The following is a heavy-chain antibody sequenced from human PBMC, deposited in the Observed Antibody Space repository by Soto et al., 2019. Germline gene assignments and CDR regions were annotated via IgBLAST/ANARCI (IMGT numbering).Heavy chain of an antibody. CDR3: ARVRREYDNSGPVDY. CDR2: IYSSGST. D-gene: IGHD3-22*01. V-gene: IGHV4-61*01. CDR1: GASVSSGNYY. Sequence: SETLSLTCTVSGASVSSGNYYWSWIRQPPGKGLEWIGYIYSSGSTNYNPSLKSRVTMSVDRSRNQFSLKLNSVTAADTAVYYCARVRREYDNSGPVDYWGQGTLVTVSS. J-gene: IGHJ4*02.